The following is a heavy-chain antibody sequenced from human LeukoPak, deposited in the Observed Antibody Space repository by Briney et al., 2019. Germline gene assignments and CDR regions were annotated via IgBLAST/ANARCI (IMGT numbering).Heavy chain of an antibody. CDR2: INPNSGGT. CDR1: GYTFTGYY. V-gene: IGHV1-2*02. CDR3: ARAQLPGIAVAGHDY. J-gene: IGHJ4*02. Sequence: ASAKVSCKASGYTFTGYYMHWVRQGPGQGLEWMGWINPNSGGTNYAQKFQGRVTMTRDTSISTAYMELSRLRSDDTAVYYCARAQLPGIAVAGHDYWGQGTLVTVSS. D-gene: IGHD6-19*01.